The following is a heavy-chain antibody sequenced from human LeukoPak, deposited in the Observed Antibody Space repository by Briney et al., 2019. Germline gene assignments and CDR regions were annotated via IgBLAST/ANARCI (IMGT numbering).Heavy chain of an antibody. J-gene: IGHJ5*02. CDR1: GGSISSGSFY. CDR2: IYYSGST. Sequence: SETLSLTCSVSGGSISSGSFYWGWSRQPPGKGLEWIGYIYYSGSTNYNPPLKSRVTISVDTSKNQFSLKLSSVTAADTAVYYCARDRRNNWFDPWGQGTLVTVSS. V-gene: IGHV4-61*01. CDR3: ARDRRNNWFDP.